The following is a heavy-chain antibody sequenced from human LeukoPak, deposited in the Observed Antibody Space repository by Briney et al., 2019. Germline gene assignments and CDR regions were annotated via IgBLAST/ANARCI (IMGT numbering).Heavy chain of an antibody. V-gene: IGHV4-30-2*01. CDR2: VYHSGST. CDR1: GGSISSGGYS. Sequence: SETLSLTCAVSGGSISSGGYSWSWIRQPPGKGLEWIGYVYHSGSTYYNPSLKSRVTISVDRSKNQFSLKLSSVTAADTAVYYCARSYGDYVDWFDPWGQGTLVTVSS. CDR3: ARSYGDYVDWFDP. J-gene: IGHJ5*02. D-gene: IGHD4-17*01.